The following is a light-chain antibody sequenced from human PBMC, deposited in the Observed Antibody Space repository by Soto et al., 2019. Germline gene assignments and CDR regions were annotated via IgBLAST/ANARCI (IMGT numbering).Light chain of an antibody. CDR2: DVN. Sequence: QSALTQPRSVSGSPGQSVTISCTGTSSDVGGYNFVSWYQQHPGKAPKLMIYDVNKRPSGVPDPFSGSKSGNTASLTISGLQAEDEADYYCCSNAGSYTYVFGTGTKVTVL. CDR3: CSNAGSYTYV. J-gene: IGLJ1*01. CDR1: SSDVGGYNF. V-gene: IGLV2-11*01.